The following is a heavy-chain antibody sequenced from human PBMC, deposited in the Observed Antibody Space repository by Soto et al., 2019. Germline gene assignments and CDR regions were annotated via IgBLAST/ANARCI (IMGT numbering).Heavy chain of an antibody. D-gene: IGHD3-10*01. J-gene: IGHJ6*02. Sequence: PGGSLRLSCAASGFTFTTYDMHWVRQAPGKGLEWVAVISYDGNNEYYADSVKGRFTISRDTSKNTLYLQMNSLRPEDKVVYYCAKDILRGVITGNNYYGMDVWGPGTTVTVSS. CDR1: GFTFTTYD. V-gene: IGHV3-30*18. CDR3: AKDILRGVITGNNYYGMDV. CDR2: ISYDGNNE.